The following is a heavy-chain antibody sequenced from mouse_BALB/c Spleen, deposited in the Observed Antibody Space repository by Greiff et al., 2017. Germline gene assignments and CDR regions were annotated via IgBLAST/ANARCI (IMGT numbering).Heavy chain of an antibody. CDR2: IDPANGNT. D-gene: IGHD2-1*01. Sequence: EVQLQQSGAELVKPGASVKLSCTASGFNIKDTYMHWVKQRPEQGLEWIGRIDPANGNTKYDPKFQGKATITADTSSNTAYLQLSSLTSEDTAVYYCARKDGNYEGFAYWGQGTLVTVSA. CDR3: ARKDGNYEGFAY. V-gene: IGHV14-3*02. J-gene: IGHJ3*01. CDR1: GFNIKDTY.